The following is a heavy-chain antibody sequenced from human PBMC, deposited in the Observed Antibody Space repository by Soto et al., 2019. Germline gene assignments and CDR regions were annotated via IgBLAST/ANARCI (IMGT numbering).Heavy chain of an antibody. V-gene: IGHV4-34*01. J-gene: IGHJ6*02. D-gene: IGHD3-3*01. Sequence: PSETLSLTCAVYGGSFSGYYWSWIRQPPGKGLEWIGEINHSGSTNYNPSLKSRVTISVDTSKNQFSLKLSSVTAADTAVYYCARGAKNTIFGVVIAPNKSYYYYGMDVWGQGTTVTVSS. CDR3: ARGAKNTIFGVVIAPNKSYYYYGMDV. CDR2: INHSGST. CDR1: GGSFSGYY.